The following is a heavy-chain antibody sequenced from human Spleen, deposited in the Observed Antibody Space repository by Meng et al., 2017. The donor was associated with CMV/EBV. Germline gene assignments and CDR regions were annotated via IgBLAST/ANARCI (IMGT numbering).Heavy chain of an antibody. Sequence: ASVKVSCKASGYTFTSYDINWVRQATGQGLEWMGWMNPNSGNTGYAQKFQGRVTMTRNTSISTAYMELSSLRSEDTAVYYCASGYCSSTSCYSRDGMDVWGQGTTVTVSS. D-gene: IGHD2-2*01. CDR2: MNPNSGNT. CDR3: ASGYCSSTSCYSRDGMDV. V-gene: IGHV1-8*01. CDR1: GYTFTSYD. J-gene: IGHJ6*02.